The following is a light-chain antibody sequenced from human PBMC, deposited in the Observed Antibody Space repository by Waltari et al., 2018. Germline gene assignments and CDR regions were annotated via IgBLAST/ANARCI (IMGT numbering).Light chain of an antibody. CDR2: YST. V-gene: IGLV3-21*01. CDR3: QVWDSSSDHP. Sequence: SYALMQPPSVSVAPGDTARITCGGNHIGRSSVHWYQQRPGQAPVLVVYYSTDRPSGIPERFSGTNSGNTATLTINRVEAGDEADYYCQVWDSSSDHPFGGGTKLTVL. CDR1: HIGRSS. J-gene: IGLJ2*01.